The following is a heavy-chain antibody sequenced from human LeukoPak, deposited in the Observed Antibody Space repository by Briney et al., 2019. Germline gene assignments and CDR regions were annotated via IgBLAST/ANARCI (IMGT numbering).Heavy chain of an antibody. Sequence: GGSLRLSCAASGFTVSSNYMSWVRQAPGKGLEWVSVIYSGGSTYYADSVKGRFTISRDNSKNTLYLQMNSLRAEDTAVYYCAREIGSAFDAFDIWGQGTMVTVSS. V-gene: IGHV3-66*01. J-gene: IGHJ3*02. CDR2: IYSGGST. D-gene: IGHD3-10*01. CDR1: GFTVSSNY. CDR3: AREIGSAFDAFDI.